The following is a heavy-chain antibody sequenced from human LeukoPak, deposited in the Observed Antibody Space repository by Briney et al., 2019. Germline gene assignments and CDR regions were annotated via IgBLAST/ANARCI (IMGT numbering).Heavy chain of an antibody. CDR2: IKQDGSEK. J-gene: IGHJ5*02. CDR3: ARGAADPTDSDWFDP. V-gene: IGHV3-7*01. CDR1: GFTFSSYW. D-gene: IGHD6-13*01. Sequence: GGSLRLSCAASGFTFSSYWMSWVRQAPGKGLEWVANIKQDGSEKYYVDSVKGRFTISRDNAKNSLYLQMNSLRAEDTAVYYRARGAADPTDSDWFDPWGQGTLVTVSS.